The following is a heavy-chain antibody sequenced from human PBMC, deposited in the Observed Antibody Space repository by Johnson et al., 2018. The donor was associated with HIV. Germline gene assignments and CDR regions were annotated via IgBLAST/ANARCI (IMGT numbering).Heavy chain of an antibody. V-gene: IGHV3-15*01. D-gene: IGHD5-12*01. CDR2: IKSKTDGGTT. J-gene: IGHJ3*01. Sequence: VQLVESGGGVVRPGGSLRLSCAASGFTFDDYGMSWVRQAPGKGLEWVGRIKSKTDGGTTDYAAPVKGRFTISRDDSKNTLYLQMNSLKSEDTAVYYCSTAGYSGYEYAFDFWGRGTLVTVSS. CDR1: GFTFDDYG. CDR3: STAGYSGYEYAFDF.